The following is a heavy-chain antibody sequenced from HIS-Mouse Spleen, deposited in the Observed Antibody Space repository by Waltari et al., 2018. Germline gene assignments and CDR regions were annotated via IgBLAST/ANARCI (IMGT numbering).Heavy chain of an antibody. CDR3: ARDIKAAAC. Sequence: EVQLVESGGGLVQPGGSLRLSCSASGLTVSSNYRSWVRQAPGKGLEWVSVIYSGGSTYYADSVKGRFTISRDNSKNTLYLQMNSLRAEDTAVYYCARDIKAAACWGQGTLVTVSS. J-gene: IGHJ4*02. D-gene: IGHD6-13*01. CDR1: GLTVSSNY. V-gene: IGHV3-66*01. CDR2: IYSGGST.